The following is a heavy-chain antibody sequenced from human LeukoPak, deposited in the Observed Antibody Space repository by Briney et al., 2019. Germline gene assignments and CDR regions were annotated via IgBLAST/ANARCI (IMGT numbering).Heavy chain of an antibody. D-gene: IGHD3-10*01. CDR3: ARSGSYRYYFDY. CDR2: ISSSSSYI. J-gene: IGHJ4*02. CDR1: GFIFTNYW. V-gene: IGHV3-21*01. Sequence: PGGSLRLSCAASGFIFTNYWLNWVRQAPGKGLEWVSSISSSSSYIYYADSVKGRFTISRDNSKNTLYLQMNSLRAEDTAVYYCARSGSYRYYFDYWGQGTLVTVSS.